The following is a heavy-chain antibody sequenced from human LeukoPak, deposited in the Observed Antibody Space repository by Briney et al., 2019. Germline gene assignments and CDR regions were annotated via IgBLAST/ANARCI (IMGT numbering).Heavy chain of an antibody. CDR2: ISSSSSYI. V-gene: IGHV3-21*01. J-gene: IGHJ5*02. D-gene: IGHD3-3*01. CDR3: ASTNEYYDFSFDP. Sequence: GGSLRLSCAASGFTFSSYSMNWVRQAPGKGLEWVSSISSSSSYIYYADSVKGRFTISRDNANNSLYLQMNSLRAEDTAVYYCASTNEYYDFSFDPWGQGTLVTVSS. CDR1: GFTFSSYS.